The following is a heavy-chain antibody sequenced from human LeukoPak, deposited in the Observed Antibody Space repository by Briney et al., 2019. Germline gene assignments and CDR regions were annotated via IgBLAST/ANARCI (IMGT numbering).Heavy chain of an antibody. D-gene: IGHD3-10*02. J-gene: IGHJ6*04. Sequence: PGGSLRLSCAASGFTFSDYYMGWIRQAPGKGLEWVSYISNNGRSVYYADSVKGRFTMSRDNDKKSLYLQMNSLRAEDTAVYYCAELGITMIGGVWGKGTTVTISS. CDR3: AELGITMIGGV. V-gene: IGHV3-11*04. CDR2: ISNNGRSV. CDR1: GFTFSDYY.